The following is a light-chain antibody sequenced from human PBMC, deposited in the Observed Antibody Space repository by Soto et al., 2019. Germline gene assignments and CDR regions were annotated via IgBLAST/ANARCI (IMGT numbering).Light chain of an antibody. CDR3: QQYGSSLYT. V-gene: IGKV3-20*01. CDR1: QSVASNY. CDR2: GTS. Sequence: ENVLTQSPGTLSLSPGERATLSCRASQSVASNYLAWYQQKPGQAPRLLIYGTSSRATGIPDRVSCSGSGTDFTLTIDRLEHEDFAVYYCQQYGSSLYTFGQGTKLEIK. J-gene: IGKJ2*01.